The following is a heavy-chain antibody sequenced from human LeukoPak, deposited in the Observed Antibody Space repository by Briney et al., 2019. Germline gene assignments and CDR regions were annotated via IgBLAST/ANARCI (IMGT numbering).Heavy chain of an antibody. D-gene: IGHD3-22*01. V-gene: IGHV4-34*01. CDR3: ARDSSSGYVY. J-gene: IGHJ4*02. CDR1: GGSFSGYY. CDR2: INHSGST. Sequence: PSETLSLTCAVYGGSFSGYYWSWIRQPPGKGLEWIGEINHSGSTNYNPSLKSRVTISVDTSKNQFSLKLSSVTAADTAVYYCARDSSSGYVYWGQGTLVTVSS.